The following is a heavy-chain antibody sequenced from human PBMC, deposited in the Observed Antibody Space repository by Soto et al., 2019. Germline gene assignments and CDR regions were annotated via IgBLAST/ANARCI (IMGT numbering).Heavy chain of an antibody. CDR1: VCSVNSGIYY. CDR2: ISAIAYT. CDR3: ARQGFGVLHGLVDV. D-gene: IGHD3-10*01. V-gene: IGHV4-61*01. J-gene: IGHJ6*02. Sequence: PSETLSLTCTVSVCSVNSGIYYWSWIRLPPGKGREWIGYISAIAYTSYNPSLKGRVSISVDTSKNQFSLTLTSVTAADTAVYYCARQGFGVLHGLVDVWGQGTTVTVSS.